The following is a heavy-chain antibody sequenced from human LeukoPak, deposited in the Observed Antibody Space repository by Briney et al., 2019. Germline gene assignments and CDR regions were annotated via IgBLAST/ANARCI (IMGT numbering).Heavy chain of an antibody. V-gene: IGHV1-8*01. J-gene: IGHJ4*02. CDR1: GYTFTSYD. CDR2: MNPRRGNK. D-gene: IGHD5-24*01. Sequence: ASVKVSCKASGYTFTSYDINWVRQATGQALEWMGWMNPRRGNKGYAQKFQGRVTMTRDTYISTVYMELSSLRSEDTAVYYCARPNRRGYNLDSWGQGTLVTVYS. CDR3: ARPNRRGYNLDS.